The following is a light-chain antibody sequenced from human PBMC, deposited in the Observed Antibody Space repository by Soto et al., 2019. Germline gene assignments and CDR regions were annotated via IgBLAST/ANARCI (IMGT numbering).Light chain of an antibody. Sequence: DIQMTQSTSSLSASVGDRVTITCRASQNINIYLNWYQQKPGKAPKLLIYTASTLQTGVPSRFSGSGSGTEFTLTISSLQPDDFGTYYCQQSYRASRTFGQGTRV. J-gene: IGKJ1*01. V-gene: IGKV1-39*01. CDR3: QQSYRASRT. CDR2: TAS. CDR1: QNINIY.